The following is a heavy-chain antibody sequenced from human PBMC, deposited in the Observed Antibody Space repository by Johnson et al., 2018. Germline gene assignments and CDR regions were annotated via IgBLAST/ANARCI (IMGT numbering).Heavy chain of an antibody. Sequence: VQLQESGGGLVQXGGSLRLSCSASGFPVSSNYMSWVRQAPGKGLAWVSVIYNDGRPYYADSVKGRFTIPKDNSKNTLYLQMNSLRAEATAVYYCAKDTASGLGLGFYYYYYMNVWGKGTTVTVSS. CDR2: IYNDGRP. CDR3: AKDTASGLGLGFYYYYYMNV. V-gene: IGHV3-66*02. CDR1: GFPVSSNY. D-gene: IGHD2-2*02. J-gene: IGHJ6*03.